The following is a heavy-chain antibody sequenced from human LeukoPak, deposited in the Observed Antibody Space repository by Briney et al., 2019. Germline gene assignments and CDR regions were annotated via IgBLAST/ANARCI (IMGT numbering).Heavy chain of an antibody. J-gene: IGHJ4*02. Sequence: SETLSLTCTVSGGSISSYYWSWIRQPPGKGLEWIGYIYYSGSTNYNPSLKSRVTISVDTSKNQFSLKLSSVTAADTAVYYCARIRDYYDSSGYPHYYFDYWGQGTLVTVSS. CDR1: GGSISSYY. CDR2: IYYSGST. CDR3: ARIRDYYDSSGYPHYYFDY. D-gene: IGHD3-22*01. V-gene: IGHV4-59*01.